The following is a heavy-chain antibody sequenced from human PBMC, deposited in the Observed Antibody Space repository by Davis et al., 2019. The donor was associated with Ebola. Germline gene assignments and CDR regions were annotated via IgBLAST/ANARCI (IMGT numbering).Heavy chain of an antibody. CDR2: ISWNSGSI. J-gene: IGHJ3*02. D-gene: IGHD2-15*01. CDR3: AKRDVVVANAFDI. V-gene: IGHV3-9*01. Sequence: GGSLRLSCAASGFTFDDYAMHCVRHAPGKGLEWVSGISWNSGSIGYADSVKGRFTISRDNAKNSLYLQMNSLRAEDTALYYCAKRDVVVANAFDIWGQGTMVTVSS. CDR1: GFTFDDYA.